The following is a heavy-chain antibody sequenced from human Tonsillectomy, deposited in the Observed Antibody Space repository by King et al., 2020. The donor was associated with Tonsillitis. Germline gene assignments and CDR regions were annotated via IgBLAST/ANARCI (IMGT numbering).Heavy chain of an antibody. J-gene: IGHJ4*02. V-gene: IGHV3-11*06. D-gene: IGHD2-2*01. CDR3: ARDLDSYCTSTSCYGGGLDY. CDR2: ISSSSAYT. CDR1: GFTFSDYY. Sequence: HVRLVESGGGLVKPGGSLRLSCAASGFTFSDYYMSWIRQAPGKGLEWVSYISSSSAYTNYADSVKGRFTISRDNAKNSLYLQMNSLRAEDTAVYYCARDLDSYCTSTSCYGGGLDYWGQGTLVTVSS.